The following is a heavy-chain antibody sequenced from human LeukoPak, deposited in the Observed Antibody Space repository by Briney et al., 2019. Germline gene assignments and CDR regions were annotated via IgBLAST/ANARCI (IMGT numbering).Heavy chain of an antibody. CDR2: INPDSGGT. V-gene: IGHV1-2*02. Sequence: ASVEVSCKASGYTFTGYYMHWVRQAPGQGLEWMGWINPDSGGTNYAQKFQGRVTMTRDTSISTAYMELTRLTSDDTAVYYCARDLSGCSSRISCLNAVVYWSQGTLVTVSS. CDR3: ARDLSGCSSRISCLNAVVY. J-gene: IGHJ4*02. D-gene: IGHD2-2*01. CDR1: GYTFTGYY.